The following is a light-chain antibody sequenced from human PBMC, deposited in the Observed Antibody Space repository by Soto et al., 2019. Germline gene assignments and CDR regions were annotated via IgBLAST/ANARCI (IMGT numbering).Light chain of an antibody. CDR1: QSVGSN. V-gene: IGKV3-15*01. CDR3: QQYSDWPPTYT. J-gene: IGKJ2*01. CDR2: GAS. Sequence: EIVMTQSPATLSVSPGERATLSCRASQSVGSNLAWYQQKPGQAPRLLIYGASTRATGIPGRFSGSGAETEFTLTISNLQSEDFAVYYCQQYSDWPPTYTFGQGTKLEIK.